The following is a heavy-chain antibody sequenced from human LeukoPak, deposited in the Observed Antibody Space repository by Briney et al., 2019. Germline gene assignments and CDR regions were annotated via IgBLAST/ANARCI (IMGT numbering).Heavy chain of an antibody. CDR3: ARGGSMVREVNLWSWFDP. D-gene: IGHD3-10*01. J-gene: IGHJ5*02. Sequence: SVKVSCKASGGTFRSYLITWVRQAPGQGLEWMGGIIPIFVVANYAQKFQGRVTITADESSTTAYMELSSVRSEDTAIYYCARGGSMVREVNLWSWFDPWGQGTLITVSS. CDR2: IIPIFVVA. V-gene: IGHV1-69*13. CDR1: GGTFRSYL.